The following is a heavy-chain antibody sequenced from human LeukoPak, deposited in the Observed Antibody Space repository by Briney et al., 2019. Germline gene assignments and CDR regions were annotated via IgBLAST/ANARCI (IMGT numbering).Heavy chain of an antibody. Sequence: GSLRLSCAASGFTFSSYSMNWVRQAPGKGLEWVSYISSSSSTIYCADSVKGRFTISRDNAKNSLYLQMNSLRAEDTAVYYCARDSDPTVTQRLDAFDIWGQGTMVTVSS. CDR1: GFTFSSYS. V-gene: IGHV3-48*01. CDR2: ISSSSSTI. J-gene: IGHJ3*02. CDR3: ARDSDPTVTQRLDAFDI. D-gene: IGHD4-17*01.